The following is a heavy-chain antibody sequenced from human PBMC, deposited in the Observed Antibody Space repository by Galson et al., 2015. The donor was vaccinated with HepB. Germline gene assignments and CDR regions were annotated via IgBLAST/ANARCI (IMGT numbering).Heavy chain of an antibody. Sequence: SLRLSCAASGFTFRSYGMHWVRQTPGKGLEWVALISYDGSRKYYADSVKGRFNISRDDSKNTLYLQMNSLRGDDTAIYYCAKDQRYSGTLFDYWGQGTLVTVSS. CDR1: GFTFRSYG. J-gene: IGHJ4*02. V-gene: IGHV3-30*18. CDR2: ISYDGSRK. D-gene: IGHD1-26*01. CDR3: AKDQRYSGTLFDY.